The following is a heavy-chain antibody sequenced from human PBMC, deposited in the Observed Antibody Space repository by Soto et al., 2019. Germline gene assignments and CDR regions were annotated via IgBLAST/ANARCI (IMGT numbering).Heavy chain of an antibody. D-gene: IGHD2-8*01. V-gene: IGHV3-30*18. CDR3: AKDSYCTNGVCSLDY. J-gene: IGHJ4*02. CDR2: ISHDGSKT. Sequence: GGSLRLSCAASGFTFSSYGIHWVRQAPGKGLEWVAVISHDGSKTNYADSVKGRFTISRDNSKNTLYLQVNSLRAEDTAVYYCAKDSYCTNGVCSLDYWGQGTLVTVSS. CDR1: GFTFSSYG.